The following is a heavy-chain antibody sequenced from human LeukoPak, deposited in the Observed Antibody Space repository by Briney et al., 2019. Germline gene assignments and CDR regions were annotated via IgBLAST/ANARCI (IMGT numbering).Heavy chain of an antibody. CDR1: GFTFSSYG. CDR2: ISYDGSHK. D-gene: IGHD3-10*01. CDR3: AKEPGETSLFVVDY. Sequence: GGSLRLSCAASGFTFSSYGMHWVRQAPGKGLEWVAVISYDGSHKYYADSVKGRFTISRDNSKNTLYLQMNSLRAEDTAVYYCAKEPGETSLFVVDYWGQGTLVTVSS. V-gene: IGHV3-30*18. J-gene: IGHJ4*02.